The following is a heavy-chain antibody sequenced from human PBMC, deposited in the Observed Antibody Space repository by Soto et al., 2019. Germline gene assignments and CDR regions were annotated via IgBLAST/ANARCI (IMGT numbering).Heavy chain of an antibody. CDR3: ARDLRTWRSYGMDV. J-gene: IGHJ6*02. CDR2: TSTGSSYI. D-gene: IGHD3-3*01. Sequence: GGSLRLSCAASGFTFSSYNMNWVRQAPGKGLEWVSSTSTGSSYIYYADSVKGRFTISRDNAKNSLYLQINSLRAEDTAVYYCARDLRTWRSYGMDVWGQGTTVTVSS. CDR1: GFTFSSYN. V-gene: IGHV3-21*01.